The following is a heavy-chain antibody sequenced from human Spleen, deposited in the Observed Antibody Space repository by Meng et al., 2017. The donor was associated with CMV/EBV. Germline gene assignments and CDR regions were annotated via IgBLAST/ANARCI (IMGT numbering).Heavy chain of an antibody. V-gene: IGHV4-4*02. Sequence: VPVQESGPGLVKPSGPLSLPCAVSGGSISISTWWSWVRQPPGKGLEWIGEIYHSGGTNYNPSLRGRVTISLDKSKNQFSPTLRSVTAADTAVYYCARDPYATGWAGWGQGTLVTVSS. CDR2: IYHSGGT. CDR3: ARDPYATGWAG. J-gene: IGHJ4*02. D-gene: IGHD6-19*01. CDR1: GGSISISTW.